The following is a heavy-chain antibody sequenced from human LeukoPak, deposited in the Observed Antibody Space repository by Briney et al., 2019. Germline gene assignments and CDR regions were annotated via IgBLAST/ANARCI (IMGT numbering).Heavy chain of an antibody. Sequence: PSETLSLTCAVYGGSFSGYYWSWIRQPPGRGVEWVGEINLCGCDNLNPSLKSRVTISVDTSKNQFSLKLSSVTAADTAVYYCARALTTPTHWGQGTLVTVSS. CDR3: ARALTTPTH. CDR1: GGSFSGYY. D-gene: IGHD4-17*01. CDR2: INLCGCD. V-gene: IGHV4-34*01. J-gene: IGHJ1*01.